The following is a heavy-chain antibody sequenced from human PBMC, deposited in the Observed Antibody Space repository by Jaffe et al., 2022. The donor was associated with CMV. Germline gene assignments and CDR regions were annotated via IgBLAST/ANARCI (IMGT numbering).Heavy chain of an antibody. D-gene: IGHD3-22*01. J-gene: IGHJ6*02. CDR1: GGSFSGYY. V-gene: IGHV4-34*01. Sequence: QVQLQQWGAGLLKPSETLSLTCAVYGGSFSGYYWSWIRQPPGKGLEWIGEINHSGSTNYNPSLKSRVTISVDTSKNQFSLKLSSVTAADTAVYYCARGLRITMIVVVTYPDYGMDVWGQGTTVTVSS. CDR3: ARGLRITMIVVVTYPDYGMDV. CDR2: INHSGST.